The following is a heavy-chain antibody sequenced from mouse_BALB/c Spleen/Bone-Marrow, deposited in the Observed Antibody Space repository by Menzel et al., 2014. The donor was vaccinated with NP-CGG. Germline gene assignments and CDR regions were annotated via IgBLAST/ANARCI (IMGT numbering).Heavy chain of an antibody. CDR1: GYTFTTYW. CDR2: INPSTGYT. J-gene: IGHJ3*01. V-gene: IGHV1-7*01. D-gene: IGHD2-1*01. Sequence: VQLVESGAELAKPGASVKMSCETSGYTFTTYWIHWVKQRPGQGLEWIGYINPSTGYTEYNQKFKDKATLTADKSSSTAYMQLSSPTSEEFAVYYCAREGIYYGNTWFAYWGQGTLVAVSA. CDR3: AREGIYYGNTWFAY.